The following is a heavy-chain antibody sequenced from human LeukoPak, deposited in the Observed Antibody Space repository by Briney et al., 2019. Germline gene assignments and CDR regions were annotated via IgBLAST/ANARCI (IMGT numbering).Heavy chain of an antibody. V-gene: IGHV3-23*01. CDR2: FGRSGSDT. Sequence: GGSLRLSCAASGFTFGTSAMSWVRQAPGKGPEWVSTFGRSGSDTYYSDSVKGRFTIFGDNSKNTLYLQMNSLRDEDTAVYYCAKGSLGSWYYFDYWGQGTLVTVSS. CDR3: AKGSLGSWYYFDY. J-gene: IGHJ4*02. D-gene: IGHD6-13*01. CDR1: GFTFGTSA.